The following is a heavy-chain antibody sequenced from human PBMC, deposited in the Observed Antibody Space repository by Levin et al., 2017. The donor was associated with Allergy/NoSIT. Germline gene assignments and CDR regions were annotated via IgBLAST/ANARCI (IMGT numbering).Heavy chain of an antibody. Sequence: ASVKVSCKASGYTFTSYNINWVRQATGQGLEWMGWMNPNSGNTGYAQKFQDRVTMTRNTSVSPAYMELSSLRSEDTAVYYCAREGDISGTDYYYGIYVWGQGTTVTVSS. D-gene: IGHD2-15*01. CDR2: MNPNSGNT. CDR3: AREGDISGTDYYYGIYV. V-gene: IGHV1-8*01. CDR1: GYTFTSYN. J-gene: IGHJ6*02.